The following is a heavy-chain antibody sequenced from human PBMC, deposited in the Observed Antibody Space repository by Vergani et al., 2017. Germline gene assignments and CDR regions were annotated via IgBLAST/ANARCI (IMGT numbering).Heavy chain of an antibody. D-gene: IGHD1-26*01. Sequence: EVQLLESGGGLVQPGGSLRLSCVASGFTFSSYAMSWVRQAPGKGLEWVSAISGSGGSTYYADSVKGRFTISRDNSKNTLYLQMNSLRAEDTAVYYCAKVGSSRWELLPGNRGYYFDYWGQGTLVTVSS. CDR2: ISGSGGST. CDR3: AKVGSSRWELLPGNRGYYFDY. J-gene: IGHJ4*02. V-gene: IGHV3-23*01. CDR1: GFTFSSYA.